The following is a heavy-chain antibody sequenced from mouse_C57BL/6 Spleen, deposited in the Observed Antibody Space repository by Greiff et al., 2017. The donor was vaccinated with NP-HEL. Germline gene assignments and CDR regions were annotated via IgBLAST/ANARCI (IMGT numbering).Heavy chain of an antibody. J-gene: IGHJ1*03. D-gene: IGHD1-1*01. CDR1: GYSFTGYY. CDR3: VYCSSYRCYFDG. Sequence: VQLQQSGPELVKPGASVKISCKASGYSFTGYYMNWVKQSPEKSLEWIGEINPSTGGTTYNQKFKAKATLTVDKSSSTAYMQLKSLTSEDSAVYYCVYCSSYRCYFDGWGTGTTVTVSS. CDR2: INPSTGGT. V-gene: IGHV1-42*01.